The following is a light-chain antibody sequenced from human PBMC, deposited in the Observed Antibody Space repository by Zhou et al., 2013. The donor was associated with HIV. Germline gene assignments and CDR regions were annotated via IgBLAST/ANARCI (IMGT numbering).Light chain of an antibody. J-gene: IGKJ2*01. CDR1: HTVTSNY. Sequence: EIVLTQSPATLSLSPGERATLSCRASHTVTSNYLAWYQHKPGQGPKVLIFGASTRANGIPDRFSGSGSGTDFTLTISSLEPEDFAVYYCQQRNNWPPRYTFGQGTKLEIK. CDR2: GAS. V-gene: IGKV3D-20*02. CDR3: QQRNNWPPRYT.